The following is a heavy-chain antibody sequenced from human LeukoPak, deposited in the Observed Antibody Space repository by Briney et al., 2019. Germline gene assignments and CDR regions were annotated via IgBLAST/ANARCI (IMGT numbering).Heavy chain of an antibody. CDR3: AGMKYYYGMDV. J-gene: IGHJ6*02. CDR2: IYYSGST. V-gene: IGHV4-59*08. CDR1: GGSFSSYY. Sequence: SETLSLTCTVSGGSFSSYYWSWIPQPPGKGLEWIGYIYYSGSTNYSPSLKSRVTISVDTSKNQFSLKLSSVTAADTAVYYCAGMKYYYGMDVWGQGTTVTVSS.